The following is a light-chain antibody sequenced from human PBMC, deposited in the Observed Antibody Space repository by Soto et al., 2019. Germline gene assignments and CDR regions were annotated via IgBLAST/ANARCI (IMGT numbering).Light chain of an antibody. CDR1: SSNIGSNY. J-gene: IGLJ2*01. Sequence: QSVLTQPPSATGTPGQRVTISCSGSSSNIGSNYVYWYQQLPGTAPKLLIYRNNQRPSGVPDRFSGSKSGTSASLAISGLRYEDEADYYCAAWDDSLSVVVFGGGTNLTVL. CDR2: RNN. CDR3: AAWDDSLSVVV. V-gene: IGLV1-47*01.